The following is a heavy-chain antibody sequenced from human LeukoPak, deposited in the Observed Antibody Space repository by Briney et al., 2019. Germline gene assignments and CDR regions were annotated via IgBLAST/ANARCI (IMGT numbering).Heavy chain of an antibody. J-gene: IGHJ4*02. Sequence: PSETLSLTCTVSGGSISSTSYYWGWIRQPPGQGLEWIGSIYYSGSIYYNPSLKSRVTISVDTSKKQFSLKLSSVTAADTAVYYCARQARSGIQIWYHFDYWGQGTLVTVSS. CDR3: ARQARSGIQIWYHFDY. D-gene: IGHD5-18*01. V-gene: IGHV4-39*01. CDR1: GGSISSTSYY. CDR2: IYYSGSI.